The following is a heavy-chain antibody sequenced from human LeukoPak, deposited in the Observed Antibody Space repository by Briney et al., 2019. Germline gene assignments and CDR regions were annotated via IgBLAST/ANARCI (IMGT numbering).Heavy chain of an antibody. CDR2: INPNSGGT. D-gene: IGHD6-6*01. V-gene: IGHV1-2*02. CDR3: ARDGYSSSSYYYMDV. Sequence: ASVKVSCKASGYTFTGYYMHWVRQAPGQGIVWLGWINPNSGGTNYAQKFQGRVTMTRDTSISTAYMELSRLRSDDTAVYYCARDGYSSSSYYYMDVWGKGTTVTVSS. J-gene: IGHJ6*03. CDR1: GYTFTGYY.